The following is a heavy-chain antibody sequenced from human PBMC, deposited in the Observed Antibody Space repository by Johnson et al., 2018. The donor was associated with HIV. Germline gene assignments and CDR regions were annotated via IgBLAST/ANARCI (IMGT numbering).Heavy chain of an antibody. CDR3: ARGGYSPDDAFDI. Sequence: VQLVESGGGLVQPGGSLRLSCAASGFTFSSYWMHWVRQAPGKGLVWVSRINSDGSSTSYADSVKGRFTISRDNAKNTLYLQMNSLRAEDTAVYYCARGGYSPDDAFDIWGQGTMVTVSS. CDR2: INSDGSST. CDR1: GFTFSSYW. V-gene: IGHV3-74*01. D-gene: IGHD5-18*01. J-gene: IGHJ3*02.